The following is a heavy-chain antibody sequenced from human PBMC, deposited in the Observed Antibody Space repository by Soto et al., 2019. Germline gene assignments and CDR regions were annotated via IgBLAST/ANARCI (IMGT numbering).Heavy chain of an antibody. CDR2: ISSSGSTI. D-gene: IGHD3-10*01. V-gene: IGHV3-48*03. J-gene: IGHJ5*02. CDR1: GFTFSSYE. Sequence: GGSLRLSCAASGFTFSSYEMNWVRQAPGKGLEWVSYISSSGSTIYYADSVKGRFTISRDNAKNSLYLQMNSLRAEDTAVYYCAREIPSGFSRFDPWGQGTLVTVSS. CDR3: AREIPSGFSRFDP.